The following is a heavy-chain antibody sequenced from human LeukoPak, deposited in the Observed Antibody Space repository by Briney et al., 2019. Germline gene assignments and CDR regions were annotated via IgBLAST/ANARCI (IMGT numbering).Heavy chain of an antibody. V-gene: IGHV4-59*01. D-gene: IGHD1-26*01. CDR3: ARRSGWEPYFDY. CDR1: GGSISSYY. Sequence: PSETLSLTCTVSGGSISSYYWSWVRQTPGKGLEWIGYIYYIRSTNYNPSLKSLVTISVDTSKNQFSLNLSSVTAADTAVYYCARRSGWEPYFDYWGQGTLVTVSS. J-gene: IGHJ4*02. CDR2: IYYIRST.